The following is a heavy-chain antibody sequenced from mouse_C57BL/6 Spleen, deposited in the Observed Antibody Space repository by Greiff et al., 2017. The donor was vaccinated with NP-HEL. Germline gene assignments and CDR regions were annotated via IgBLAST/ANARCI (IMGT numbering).Heavy chain of an antibody. D-gene: IGHD1-1*01. J-gene: IGHJ4*01. V-gene: IGHV7-3*01. CDR2: IRNKANGYTT. Sequence: EVKLVESGGGLVQPGGSLSLSCAASGFTFTDYYMSWVRQPPGKALEWLGFIRNKANGYTTEYSASVKGRFTISRDNSQSILYLQMNALRSEDSATYYCARYRDFTTVYYDAMDYWGQGTSVTVSA. CDR3: ARYRDFTTVYYDAMDY. CDR1: GFTFTDYY.